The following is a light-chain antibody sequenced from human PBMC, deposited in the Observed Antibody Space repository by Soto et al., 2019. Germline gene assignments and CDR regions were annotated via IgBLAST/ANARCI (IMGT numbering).Light chain of an antibody. CDR3: QQYGISPIT. J-gene: IGKJ5*01. CDR2: GAS. Sequence: THSPGTLSLYPGERATLSCRASQSVSSSYLAWYQQKPGQAPRLLIYGASSRATGIPDRFSGSGSGTDFTLTISRLEPEDFALYYCQQYGISPITFGQGTRLEIK. V-gene: IGKV3-20*01. CDR1: QSVSSSY.